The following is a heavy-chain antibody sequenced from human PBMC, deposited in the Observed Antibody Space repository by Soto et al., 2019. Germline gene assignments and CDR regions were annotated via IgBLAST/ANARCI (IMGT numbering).Heavy chain of an antibody. CDR1: GYTFTSYY. Sequence: ASVKVSCKASGYTFTSYYMHWVRQAPGQGLEWMGIINPSGGSTSYAQKFQGRVTMTRDTSTSTVYMELSSLRSEDTAVYYCARDPGDSGYDFWPYFDYWGQGTLVTVSS. J-gene: IGHJ4*02. V-gene: IGHV1-46*03. D-gene: IGHD5-12*01. CDR2: INPSGGST. CDR3: ARDPGDSGYDFWPYFDY.